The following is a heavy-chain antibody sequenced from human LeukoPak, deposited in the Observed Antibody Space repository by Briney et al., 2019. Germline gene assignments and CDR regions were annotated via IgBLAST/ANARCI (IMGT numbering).Heavy chain of an antibody. CDR2: IIPFLDIA. V-gene: IGHV1-69*04. CDR1: GGTFSNYA. J-gene: IGHJ4*02. Sequence: GASVKVSCKASGGTFSNYAISWVRQAPGQGLEWMGRIIPFLDIADYAQKFQGRVTITADKSTSTAYMEVSSLRSEDTAVYYCARGHVDTAMVDFDYWGQGTLVTVSS. D-gene: IGHD5-18*01. CDR3: ARGHVDTAMVDFDY.